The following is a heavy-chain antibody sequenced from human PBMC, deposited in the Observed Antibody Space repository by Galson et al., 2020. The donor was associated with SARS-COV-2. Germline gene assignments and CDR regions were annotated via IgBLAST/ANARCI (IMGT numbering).Heavy chain of an antibody. V-gene: IGHV4-34*01. CDR3: AREENFFLVVTATRMCYFDY. D-gene: IGHD2-21*02. CDR2: INPSGRT. CDR1: RGSYSGYY. Sequence: SETLSPSCAVHRGSYSGYYWSWTRHTPGKGLEWLGEINPSGRTYYNPSLKSRVTISVDTSKNHFSLKLSSVTAADTAVYYCAREENFFLVVTATRMCYFDYWGRGTLATFSS. J-gene: IGHJ4*02.